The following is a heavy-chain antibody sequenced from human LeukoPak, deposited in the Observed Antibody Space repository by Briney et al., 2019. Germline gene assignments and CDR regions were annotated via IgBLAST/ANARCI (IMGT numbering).Heavy chain of an antibody. Sequence: GGSLRLSCAASGFTFSSYEMNWVRQAPGKGLEWVSYISSSGSTIYYADSVKGRFTTSRDNAKNTLYLQMNSLRAEDTAVYYCAKDAAAGTRPYYSDYWGQGTLVTVSS. J-gene: IGHJ4*02. D-gene: IGHD6-13*01. CDR2: ISSSGSTI. CDR1: GFTFSSYE. CDR3: AKDAAAGTRPYYSDY. V-gene: IGHV3-48*03.